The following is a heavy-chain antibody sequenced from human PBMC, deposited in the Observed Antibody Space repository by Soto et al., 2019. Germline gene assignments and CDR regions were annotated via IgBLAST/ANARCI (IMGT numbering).Heavy chain of an antibody. Sequence: GGSLSLSCPASGISFSLYARNLVRLAPGEGLEWVYFRGIGGTARSYADSVKGRFTLSRDEFAKTLFLHMNSQRAEDTAVYYCPKEPTPFAAFCSGGSCPLDEWGQGT. D-gene: IGHD2-15*01. CDR2: FRGIGGTAR. CDR3: PKEPTPFAAFCSGGSCPLDE. CDR1: GISFSLYA. J-gene: IGHJ4*02. V-gene: IGHV3-23*01.